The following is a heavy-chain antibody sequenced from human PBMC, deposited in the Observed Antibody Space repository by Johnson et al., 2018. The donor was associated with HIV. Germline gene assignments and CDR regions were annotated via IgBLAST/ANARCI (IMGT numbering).Heavy chain of an antibody. J-gene: IGHJ3*02. CDR1: GFIFSVYW. D-gene: IGHD5-18*01. V-gene: IGHV3-7*01. CDR2: IKQDGSEK. CDR3: AKDLSGYSYGYGAFDI. Sequence: VQLVESGGGLVQPGGSLRLSCAASGFIFSVYWMSWVRQAPGKGLEWVANIKQDGSEKYYVDSVKGRFTISRDNAKNSLYLQMNSLRAEDTAVYYCAKDLSGYSYGYGAFDIWGQGTMVIVSS.